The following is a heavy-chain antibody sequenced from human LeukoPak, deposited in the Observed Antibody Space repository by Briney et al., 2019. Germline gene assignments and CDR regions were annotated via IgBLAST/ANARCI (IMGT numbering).Heavy chain of an antibody. V-gene: IGHV4-61*02. J-gene: IGHJ6*03. Sequence: SETLSLTCSVSGGSISSGSYYWSWIRQPAGKGLEWIGRINTRGSTNYNPSLKSRVTISVDTSQNQFSLKLSSVTAADTAVYYCASSSSYALGDYTYYYMDVWGKGTTVTISS. CDR2: INTRGST. CDR1: GGSISSGSYY. D-gene: IGHD2-2*01. CDR3: ASSSSYALGDYTYYYMDV.